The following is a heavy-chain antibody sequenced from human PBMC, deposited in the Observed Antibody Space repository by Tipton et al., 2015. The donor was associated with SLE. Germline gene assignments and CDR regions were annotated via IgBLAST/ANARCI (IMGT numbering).Heavy chain of an antibody. CDR3: ASGSQGYFDY. CDR2: VSYSGST. D-gene: IGHD1-26*01. Sequence: TLSLTCTVSGGSISSSHYYWGWIRQPPGKGLEWIGSVSYSGSTYFNPSLKSRVTKSVDTSTNQFSLKLSSVTAADTAVYYCASGSQGYFDYWGQGTLVTVSS. J-gene: IGHJ4*02. CDR1: GGSISSSHYY. V-gene: IGHV4-39*07.